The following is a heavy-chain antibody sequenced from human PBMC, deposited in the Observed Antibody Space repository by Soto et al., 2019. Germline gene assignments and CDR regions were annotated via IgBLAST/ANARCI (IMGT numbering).Heavy chain of an antibody. CDR2: VNPANGYT. CDR1: GYTFSTYA. V-gene: IGHV1-3*01. D-gene: IGHD6-19*01. J-gene: IGHJ1*01. CDR3: ARDSEWLTRGAEWFQY. Sequence: QVQLVQSGAEVKRPGASVKVSCKASGYTFSTYAIHWVRQAPGQRPEWMGWVNPANGYTKYSHKFQGRVTMSTNTSATTAYMEMTSLNSDDTAVYYCARDSEWLTRGAEWFQYWGQGTLVTVSS.